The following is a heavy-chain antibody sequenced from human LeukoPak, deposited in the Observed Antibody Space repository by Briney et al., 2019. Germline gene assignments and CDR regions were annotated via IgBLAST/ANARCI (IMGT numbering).Heavy chain of an antibody. CDR1: GLTFSSYG. D-gene: IGHD3-16*02. J-gene: IGHJ4*02. CDR2: ISGRGGRT. CDR3: AKGTTFGGVIVTNCFDY. Sequence: GGSLRLSCAASGLTFSSYGMSWVRQAPGKGLEWVSAISGRGGRTYYADSVKGRFTISRDDSKNTLYMQMNSLRAEDTAVYYCAKGTTFGGVIVTNCFDYWGQGTLVTVSS. V-gene: IGHV3-23*01.